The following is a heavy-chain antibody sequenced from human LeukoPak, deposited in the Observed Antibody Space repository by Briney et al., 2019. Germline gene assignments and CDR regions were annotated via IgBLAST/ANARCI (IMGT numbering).Heavy chain of an antibody. D-gene: IGHD6-13*01. V-gene: IGHV7-4-1*02. CDR2: INTNTGNP. Sequence: ASVKVSCKASGYTFTSYAMNWVRQAPGQGLEWMGWINTNTGNPTYAQGFTGRFVFSLDTSVSTAYLQISNLKAEDTAVYYCARVGAAAGTVLFDYWGQGTLVTVSS. CDR1: GYTFTSYA. J-gene: IGHJ4*02. CDR3: ARVGAAAGTVLFDY.